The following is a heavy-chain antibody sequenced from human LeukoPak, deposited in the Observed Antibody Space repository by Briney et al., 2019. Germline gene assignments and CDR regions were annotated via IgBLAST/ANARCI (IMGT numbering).Heavy chain of an antibody. V-gene: IGHV4-34*01. J-gene: IGHJ4*02. D-gene: IGHD6-19*01. CDR2: VNHSEST. Sequence: SETLSLTCAVYGGSFSGYYWSWLRQPPRKGLDWIGEVNHSESTNYNPSLTRRATISVDTSKNQFSLKLSSVTAADTAVYYCARERGKQWLVGGYYFDYWGQGTLVTVSS. CDR3: ARERGKQWLVGGYYFDY. CDR1: GGSFSGYY.